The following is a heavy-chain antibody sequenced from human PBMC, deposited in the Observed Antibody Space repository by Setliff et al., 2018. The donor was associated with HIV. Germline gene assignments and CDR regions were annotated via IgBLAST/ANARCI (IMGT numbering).Heavy chain of an antibody. V-gene: IGHV3-7*01. CDR1: GFSFRTYW. J-gene: IGHJ5*02. CDR2: MKYDGTEI. Sequence: GGSLRLSCAASGFSFRTYWMSWVRQAPGKGLEWVANMKYDGTEIYYVDSVKGRFTISRDNAKNSLYLQMNSLRAEDTAVYYCARGTVVTAWGQGTLVTVSS. CDR3: ARGTVVTA. D-gene: IGHD2-21*02.